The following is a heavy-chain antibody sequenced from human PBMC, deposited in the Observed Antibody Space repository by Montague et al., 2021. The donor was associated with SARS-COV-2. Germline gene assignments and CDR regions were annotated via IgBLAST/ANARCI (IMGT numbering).Heavy chain of an antibody. CDR3: ARGRDGYYHRSALFDY. CDR1: GGSISSYY. J-gene: IGHJ4*02. V-gene: IGHV4-59*01. CDR2: IYYSGST. D-gene: IGHD3-22*01. Sequence: SETPSLTCTVSGGSISSYYWSWIRQPPGKGLEWIGYIYYSGSTNYNPSLKSRVTISVDTSKNQLSLKLTSVTAADTAVYYCARGRDGYYHRSALFDYWGQGTLVTVSS.